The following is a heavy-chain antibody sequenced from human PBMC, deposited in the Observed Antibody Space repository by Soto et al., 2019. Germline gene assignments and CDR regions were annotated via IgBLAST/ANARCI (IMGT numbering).Heavy chain of an antibody. Sequence: WSVVGGKISSYYWRWIRQKKGKGLEWIGYIYYSGSTDYNPSLKSRVTISVDTSKNQFSLKLSSVTAADTAVYYCAREHNYYDSSGLGDWFDPWGQGTLVTVSS. CDR2: IYYSGST. V-gene: IGHV4-59*01. J-gene: IGHJ5*02. CDR3: AREHNYYDSSGLGDWFDP. CDR1: GGKISSYY. D-gene: IGHD3-22*01.